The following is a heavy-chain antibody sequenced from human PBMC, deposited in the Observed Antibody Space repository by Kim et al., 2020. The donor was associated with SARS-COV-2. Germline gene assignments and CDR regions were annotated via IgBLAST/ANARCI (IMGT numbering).Heavy chain of an antibody. CDR3: AKDVSYYYYNMDV. Sequence: YTDAVKGRFTISRDNSKNTLYLQMNSLRAEDTAVYYCAKDVSYYYYNMDVWGQGTTVTVSS. V-gene: IGHV3-30*02. J-gene: IGHJ6*02.